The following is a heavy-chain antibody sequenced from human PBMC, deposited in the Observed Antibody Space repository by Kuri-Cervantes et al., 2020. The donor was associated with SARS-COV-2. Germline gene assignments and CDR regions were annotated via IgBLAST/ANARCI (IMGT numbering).Heavy chain of an antibody. CDR3: ASPSDITMVRGVIITGAFDI. V-gene: IGHV4-59*05. D-gene: IGHD3-10*01. J-gene: IGHJ3*02. CDR1: GGSISSYY. Sequence: SETLSLTCTVSGGSISSYYWSWIRQSAGKGLEWIGSIYYSGSTYYNPSLKSRVTISVDTSKNQFSLKLSSVTAADTAVYYCASPSDITMVRGVIITGAFDIWGQGTMVTVSS. CDR2: IYYSGST.